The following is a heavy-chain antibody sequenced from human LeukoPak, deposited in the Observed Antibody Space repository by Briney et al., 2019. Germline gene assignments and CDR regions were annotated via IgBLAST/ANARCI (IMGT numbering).Heavy chain of an antibody. CDR2: ISGSGPST. CDR1: GFIFQNYA. CDR3: ARTESGSYYYFDY. D-gene: IGHD1-26*01. V-gene: IGHV3-23*01. J-gene: IGHJ4*02. Sequence: PGGSLRLSCAASGFIFQNYAMSWVRQAPGKGLEWASSISGSGPSTDYADSVKGRFTISRDKAKNTLYLQMNSLRAEDTAVYYCARTESGSYYYFDYWGQGTLVTVSS.